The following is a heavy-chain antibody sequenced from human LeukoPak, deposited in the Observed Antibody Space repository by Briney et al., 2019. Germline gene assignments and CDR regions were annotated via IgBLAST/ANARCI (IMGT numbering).Heavy chain of an antibody. CDR1: GGSISIYY. J-gene: IGHJ5*02. D-gene: IGHD3-9*01. CDR2: IYYSGST. CDR3: ARGRELRYFDWLYL. V-gene: IGHV4-59*01. Sequence: PSETLSLTCTVSGGSISIYYWSWIRQPPGKGLEWIWYIYYSGSTNYNPSLKSRVTISVDTSKNQFSLKLSSVTAADTAVYYCARGRELRYFDWLYLWGQGTLVTVSS.